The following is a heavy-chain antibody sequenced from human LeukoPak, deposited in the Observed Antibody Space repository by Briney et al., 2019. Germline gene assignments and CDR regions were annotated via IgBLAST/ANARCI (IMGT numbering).Heavy chain of an antibody. Sequence: GSLRLSCVASQFTLGNYAMSWVRQTPGKGLEWVSAVSGDGHSTYSADSVRGRFTISRDNSKSTLYLQMNSLRAEDTALYYCAKVAGSSGWYGGNAFDIWGQGTLVTVSS. D-gene: IGHD6-19*01. CDR2: VSGDGHST. J-gene: IGHJ3*02. CDR1: QFTLGNYA. CDR3: AKVAGSSGWYGGNAFDI. V-gene: IGHV3-23*01.